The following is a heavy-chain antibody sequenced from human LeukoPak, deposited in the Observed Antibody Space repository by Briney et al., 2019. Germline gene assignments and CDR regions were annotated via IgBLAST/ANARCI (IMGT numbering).Heavy chain of an antibody. Sequence: GGSLRLSCVASGFSFSTYWMAWIRQAPGKGLEWVANIRYDGAYKFYAGSVKGRFTISRDNAKNSLFLEMHSLRADDTAVYLCASSHDSSGNDWGQGTLVTVSS. D-gene: IGHD3-22*01. V-gene: IGHV3-7*01. CDR1: GFSFSTYW. CDR2: IRYDGAYK. CDR3: ASSHDSSGND. J-gene: IGHJ4*02.